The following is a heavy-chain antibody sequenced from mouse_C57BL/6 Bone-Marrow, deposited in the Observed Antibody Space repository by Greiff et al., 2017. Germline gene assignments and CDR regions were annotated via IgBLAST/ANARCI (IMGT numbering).Heavy chain of an antibody. CDR3: TRGAAWFAY. CDR2: ISSGGDYI. J-gene: IGHJ3*01. CDR1: GFTFSSYA. Sequence: EVHLVESGEGLVKPGGSLKLSCAASGFTFSSYAMSWVRQTPEKRLEWVAYISSGGDYIYYADTVKGRFTISRDNARNTLYLQRSSLKSEDTAMYYCTRGAAWFAYWGQGTLVTVSA. V-gene: IGHV5-9-1*02.